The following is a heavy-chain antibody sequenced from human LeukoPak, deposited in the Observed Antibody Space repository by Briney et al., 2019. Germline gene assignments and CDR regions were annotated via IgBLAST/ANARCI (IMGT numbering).Heavy chain of an antibody. J-gene: IGHJ5*02. Sequence: PGGSLRLSCAASGFTFSSYAMHWVRQAPGKGLEWVAVISYDGSNKYYADSVKGRFTISRDNSKNALYLQMNSLRAEDTAVYYCAKDLRIADPSDQQFPNWFDPWGQGTLVTVSS. V-gene: IGHV3-30-3*01. CDR3: AKDLRIADPSDQQFPNWFDP. CDR1: GFTFSSYA. D-gene: IGHD2-15*01. CDR2: ISYDGSNK.